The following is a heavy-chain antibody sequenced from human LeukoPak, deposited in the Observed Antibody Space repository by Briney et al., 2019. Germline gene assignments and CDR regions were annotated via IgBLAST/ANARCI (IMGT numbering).Heavy chain of an antibody. CDR1: GFTFSSYA. V-gene: IGHV3-30*04. Sequence: GGSLRLSCAAPGFTFSSYAMHWVRQAPGKGLEWVAVISYDGSNKYYADSAKGRFTISRDNSKNTLYLQMNSLRAEDTAVYYCARDKPGDAFDIWGQGTMVTVSS. J-gene: IGHJ3*02. D-gene: IGHD1-14*01. CDR2: ISYDGSNK. CDR3: ARDKPGDAFDI.